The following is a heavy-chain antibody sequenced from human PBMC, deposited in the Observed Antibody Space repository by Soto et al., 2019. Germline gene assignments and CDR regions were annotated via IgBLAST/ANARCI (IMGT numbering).Heavy chain of an antibody. V-gene: IGHV4-39*01. Sequence: TLSLTCNVSGGSISSSSSYWGWIRQPPGRGLEWIAFIYYTGSTYYNPSLKSRVTISIDTSTSQFSLKLRSVTAADTAVFYCARLGGITGYSSAWYKFDFWGPGTLVTVSS. D-gene: IGHD6-19*01. CDR1: GGSISSSSSY. J-gene: IGHJ4*02. CDR2: IYYTGST. CDR3: ARLGGITGYSSAWYKFDF.